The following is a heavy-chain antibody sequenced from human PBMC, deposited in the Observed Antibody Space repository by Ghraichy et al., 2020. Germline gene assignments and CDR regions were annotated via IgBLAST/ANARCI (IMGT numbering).Heavy chain of an antibody. CDR3: ATQAYGSGPFDY. Sequence: SCAASGFTFSSYSMNWVRQAPGKGLEWVSSISSSSSYIYYADSVKGRFTISRDNAKNSLYLQMNSLRAEDTAVYYCATQAYGSGPFDYWGQGTLVTVSS. J-gene: IGHJ4*02. D-gene: IGHD3-10*01. V-gene: IGHV3-21*01. CDR2: ISSSSSYI. CDR1: GFTFSSYS.